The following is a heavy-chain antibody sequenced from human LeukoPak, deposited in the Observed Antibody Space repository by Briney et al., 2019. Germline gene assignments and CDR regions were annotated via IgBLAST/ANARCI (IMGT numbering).Heavy chain of an antibody. CDR2: ISSSGSTI. J-gene: IGHJ4*02. Sequence: GGSLRLSCAASGFTFDDYAMHWVRQAPGKGLEWVSYISSSGSTIYYADSVKGRFTISRDNAKNSLYLQMNSLRAEDTAVYYCARGYSSGWYWGLDYWGQGTLVTVSS. CDR1: GFTFDDYA. D-gene: IGHD6-19*01. V-gene: IGHV3-11*04. CDR3: ARGYSSGWYWGLDY.